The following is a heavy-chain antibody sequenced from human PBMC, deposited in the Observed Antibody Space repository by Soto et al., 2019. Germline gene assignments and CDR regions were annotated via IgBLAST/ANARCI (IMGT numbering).Heavy chain of an antibody. CDR3: ARQGYFDWPHHDY. Sequence: SETLSLTCTVSGGSISSSSYYWGWIRQPPGKGLEWIGSIYYSGSTYYNPSLKSRVTISVDTSKNQFSLKLSSVTAADTAVYYCARQGYFDWPHHDYWGQGTLVTVSS. D-gene: IGHD3-9*01. V-gene: IGHV4-39*01. CDR2: IYYSGST. J-gene: IGHJ4*02. CDR1: GGSISSSSYY.